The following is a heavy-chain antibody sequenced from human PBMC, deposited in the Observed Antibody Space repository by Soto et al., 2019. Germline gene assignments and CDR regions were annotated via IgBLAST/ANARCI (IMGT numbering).Heavy chain of an antibody. CDR1: GYMLTTYG. Sequence: QVQLVQSGGEVKKPGASVEFSCRTSGYMLTTYGISWVRQAPGQGLEWMAWISAYNGNKKYAHKYQGRVTMSAKISTRTASLELRTLTFDDTCTYCCVRTGGGMAARPLEYWGQGTLVTVSS. CDR3: VRTGGGMAARPLEY. CDR2: ISAYNGNK. V-gene: IGHV1-18*04. D-gene: IGHD6-6*01. J-gene: IGHJ4*02.